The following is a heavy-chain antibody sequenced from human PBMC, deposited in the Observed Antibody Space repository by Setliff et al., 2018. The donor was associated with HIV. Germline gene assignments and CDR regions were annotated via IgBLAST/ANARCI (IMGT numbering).Heavy chain of an antibody. CDR2: IYYSGST. D-gene: IGHD3-22*01. J-gene: IGHJ4*02. Sequence: SETLSLTCTVSGGSISNYYWSWIRQPPGKGLEWIGYIYYSGSTNYNPSLKSRVTILVDSSRNQFSLNLSSVTAADTALYYCASLFHDTSAPWLYYFDYWGQGTLVTVSS. CDR3: ASLFHDTSAPWLYYFDY. CDR1: GGSISNYY. V-gene: IGHV4-59*08.